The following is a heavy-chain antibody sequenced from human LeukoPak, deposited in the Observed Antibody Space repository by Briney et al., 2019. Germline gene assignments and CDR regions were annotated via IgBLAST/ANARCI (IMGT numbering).Heavy chain of an antibody. J-gene: IGHJ4*02. CDR2: ISWNSGYI. V-gene: IGHV3-9*01. Sequence: GGSLRLSCTASGFTFDDHAMHWVRQVPGGGLQWVSVISWNSGYIDYVESVKGRFTISRDSPKNALYLQMNGLRPEDTAFYYCAKGYYDSSGYSSYYFHSWGQGTLVTVSS. CDR3: AKGYYDSSGYSSYYFHS. CDR1: GFTFDDHA. D-gene: IGHD3-22*01.